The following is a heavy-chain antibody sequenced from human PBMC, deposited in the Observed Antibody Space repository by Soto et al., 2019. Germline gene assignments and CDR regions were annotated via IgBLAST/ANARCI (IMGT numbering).Heavy chain of an antibody. CDR1: GFTFSSYW. V-gene: IGHV4-59*12. D-gene: IGHD2-2*01. CDR2: IYYSGST. Sequence: PGGSLRLSCAASGFTFSSYWMSWVRQAPGKGLEWIGYIYYSGSTYYNPSLKSRVTISVDTSKNQFSLKLSSVTAADTAVYYCARAPIVAYCSSTRCLSYFDYWGQGTLVTVSS. CDR3: ARAPIVAYCSSTRCLSYFDY. J-gene: IGHJ4*02.